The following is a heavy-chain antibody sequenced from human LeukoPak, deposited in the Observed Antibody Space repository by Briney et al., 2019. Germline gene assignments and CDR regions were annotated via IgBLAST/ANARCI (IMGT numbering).Heavy chain of an antibody. Sequence: GGSLRISCAASGFTFSRFAMSWVRQAPGKGLEWVSAIRGSGGSTYYGDSVKGRFTISRDNSKNTLYVQMNRLRAEDTAVYYCAKTVTTTYYHYYGMDVWGHGTTVTVSS. CDR1: GFTFSRFA. CDR3: AKTVTTTYYHYYGMDV. V-gene: IGHV3-23*01. D-gene: IGHD4-11*01. J-gene: IGHJ6*02. CDR2: IRGSGGST.